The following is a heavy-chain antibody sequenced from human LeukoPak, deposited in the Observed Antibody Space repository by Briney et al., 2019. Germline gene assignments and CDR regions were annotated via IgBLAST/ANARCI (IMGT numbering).Heavy chain of an antibody. CDR3: ARNLRNYYDSSGPGDY. CDR1: GGSISGYY. Sequence: PSETLSLTCTVSGGSISGYYWSWVRQPPGKGLEWIGYIYYSGSTNYNPSLKSRVTLSVDTSKNQFSLKLSSVTAADTAVYYCARNLRNYYDSSGPGDYWGQGTLVTVSS. J-gene: IGHJ4*02. V-gene: IGHV4-59*01. D-gene: IGHD3-22*01. CDR2: IYYSGST.